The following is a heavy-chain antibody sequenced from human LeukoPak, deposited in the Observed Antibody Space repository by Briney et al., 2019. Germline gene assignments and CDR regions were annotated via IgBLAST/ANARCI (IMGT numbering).Heavy chain of an antibody. CDR1: GFTFSSYA. Sequence: GGSLRLSCAASGFTFSSYAMHWVRQAPGKGLEWVAVISYDGSNKYYADSVKGRFTISRDNSKNTLYLQMNSLRAEDTAVYYCAREIAAAKNYWGQGTLVTVSS. CDR3: AREIAAAKNY. D-gene: IGHD6-13*01. V-gene: IGHV3-30-3*01. J-gene: IGHJ4*02. CDR2: ISYDGSNK.